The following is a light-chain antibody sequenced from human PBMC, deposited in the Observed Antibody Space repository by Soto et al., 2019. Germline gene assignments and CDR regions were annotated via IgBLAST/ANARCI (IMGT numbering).Light chain of an antibody. Sequence: EIVMTQSPATLSVSPGERATLSCRASQSVSSNLAWYQQKVGQAPRVLIYDASTRATGIPGRFSGSGSGTEFTLTISSLQSEDLAVYYCQQYNNWPDTFGQGTKVEIK. V-gene: IGKV3-15*01. CDR3: QQYNNWPDT. CDR1: QSVSSN. J-gene: IGKJ1*01. CDR2: DAS.